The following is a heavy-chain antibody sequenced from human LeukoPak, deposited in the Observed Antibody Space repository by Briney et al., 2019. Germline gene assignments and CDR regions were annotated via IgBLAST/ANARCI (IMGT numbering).Heavy chain of an antibody. Sequence: SETLSLTCTVSGGSTTTSNSYWGWIRQPPGKDLEWIGSFSYSGTTYYNPSLKSRVTISVDTSKNQFSLKLSSVTAADTAVYYCAREGYSSSYWGQGTLVTVSS. J-gene: IGHJ4*02. D-gene: IGHD6-13*01. CDR3: AREGYSSSY. CDR2: FSYSGTT. CDR1: GGSTTTSNSY. V-gene: IGHV4-39*07.